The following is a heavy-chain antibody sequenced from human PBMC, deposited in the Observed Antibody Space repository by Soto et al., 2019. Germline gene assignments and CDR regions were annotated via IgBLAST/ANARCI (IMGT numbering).Heavy chain of an antibody. CDR2: IGGSGRTT. V-gene: IGHV3-23*01. Sequence: GGSLRLSCAASAFTFNNYAMSWVRQAPGKGLEWVSGIGGSGRTTYYADSVKGRFTISRDNSNNTLFLQMNSLRAEDTAVYYCAKSRYSDSSGDFYDYWGQGXLVTVS. CDR1: AFTFNNYA. J-gene: IGHJ4*02. D-gene: IGHD3-22*01. CDR3: AKSRYSDSSGDFYDY.